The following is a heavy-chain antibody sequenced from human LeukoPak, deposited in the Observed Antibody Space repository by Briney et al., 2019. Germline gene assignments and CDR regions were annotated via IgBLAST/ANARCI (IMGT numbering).Heavy chain of an antibody. CDR2: INHSGST. J-gene: IGHJ4*02. CDR1: CGSFSGYY. D-gene: IGHD3-3*01. CDR3: ARHGITIFGVVIMEDFDY. Sequence: SETLSLTCAVYCGSFSGYYWSWIRQPPGKGLEWVGEINHSGSTNYNPSLKSRVTISVDTSKNQFSLKLSSVTAADTAVYYCARHGITIFGVVIMEDFDYWGLGTLVTVSS. V-gene: IGHV4-34*01.